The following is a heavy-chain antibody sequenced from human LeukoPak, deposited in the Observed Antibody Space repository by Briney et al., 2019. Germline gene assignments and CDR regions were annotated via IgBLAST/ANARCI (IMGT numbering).Heavy chain of an antibody. CDR2: ISNSGDTT. V-gene: IGHV3-23*01. Sequence: GGSLRLSCAASGLTFSRFAMSWVRQAPGKGLEWVSAISNSGDTTYYADSVKGRFTISRDNLKNTLYVQMNSLRAEDTAVYYCTKGYCGGDCYGRADAFDIWGQGTMVTVSS. CDR1: GLTFSRFA. D-gene: IGHD2-21*02. J-gene: IGHJ3*02. CDR3: TKGYCGGDCYGRADAFDI.